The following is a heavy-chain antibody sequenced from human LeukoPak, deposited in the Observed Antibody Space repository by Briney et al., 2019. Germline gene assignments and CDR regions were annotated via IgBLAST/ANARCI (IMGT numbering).Heavy chain of an antibody. V-gene: IGHV6-1*01. CDR3: ARVGNYCSGGSCYPKFDY. J-gene: IGHJ4*02. Sequence: WQTLSLTCAISGDSVSSNSAAWNWIRQSPSRGLEWLGRTYYRSKWYNDYAVSVKSRITINPDTSKNQFSLQLNSVTPEDTAVYYCARVGNYCSGGSCYPKFDYWGQGTLVTVSS. CDR1: GDSVSSNSAA. CDR2: TYYRSKWYN. D-gene: IGHD2-15*01.